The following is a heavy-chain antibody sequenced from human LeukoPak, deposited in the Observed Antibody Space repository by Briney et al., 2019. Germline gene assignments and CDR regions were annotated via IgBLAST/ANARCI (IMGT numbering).Heavy chain of an antibody. CDR1: GGSFSGYY. CDR3: ARKYSSGWYLDY. J-gene: IGHJ4*02. V-gene: IGHV4-34*01. Sequence: SETLSLTCAVYGGSFSGYYWSWIRQSPGKGLEWIGEINHSGSTNYNPSLKSRVTISVDTSKNQFSLKLSSVTAADTAVYYCARKYSSGWYLDYWGQGTLVTVSS. CDR2: INHSGST. D-gene: IGHD6-19*01.